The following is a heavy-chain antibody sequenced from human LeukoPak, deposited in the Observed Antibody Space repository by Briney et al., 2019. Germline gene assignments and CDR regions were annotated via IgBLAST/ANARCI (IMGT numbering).Heavy chain of an antibody. D-gene: IGHD3-10*01. CDR3: ARPGGYAFDI. CDR1: GFNFRTNA. CDR2: ITYDGSNT. V-gene: IGHV3-30*04. Sequence: GGSLRLSCAASGFNFRTNAFHWVRQAPGKGPEWMAFITYDGSNTYYADSVKGRFTLSRVNSKDTLYLQMNSLRAADTAVYYCARPGGYAFDIWGQGTMVTVSS. J-gene: IGHJ3*02.